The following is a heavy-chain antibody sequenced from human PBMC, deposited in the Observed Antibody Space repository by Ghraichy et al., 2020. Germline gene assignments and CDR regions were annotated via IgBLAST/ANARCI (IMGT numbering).Heavy chain of an antibody. CDR2: INPSGGST. Sequence: ASVKVSCKASGYTFTSYYMHWVRQAPGQGLEWMGIINPSGGSTSYAQKFQGRVTMTRDTSTSTVYMELSSLRSEDTAVYYCARGRALMVRGVIGAFDIWGQGTMVTVSS. J-gene: IGHJ3*02. CDR3: ARGRALMVRGVIGAFDI. D-gene: IGHD3-10*01. CDR1: GYTFTSYY. V-gene: IGHV1-46*01.